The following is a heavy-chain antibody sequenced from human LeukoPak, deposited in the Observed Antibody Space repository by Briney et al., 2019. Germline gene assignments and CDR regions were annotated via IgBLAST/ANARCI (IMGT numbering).Heavy chain of an antibody. J-gene: IGHJ3*02. CDR2: IYYSGST. Sequence: PSETLSLTCTVSGGSISSYYWSWIRQPPGKGLEGIGYIYYSGSTNYNPSLKSRVTISLDTSKTQFSLKLSSVTAADTAVYYCARSSYYYAADAFDIWGQGKMVTVSS. D-gene: IGHD3-10*01. V-gene: IGHV4-59*01. CDR1: GGSISSYY. CDR3: ARSSYYYAADAFDI.